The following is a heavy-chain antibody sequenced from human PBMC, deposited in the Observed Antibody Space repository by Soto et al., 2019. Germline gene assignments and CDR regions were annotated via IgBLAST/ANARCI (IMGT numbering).Heavy chain of an antibody. CDR1: GGTFSSYA. V-gene: IGHV1-69*01. CDR2: IIPIFGTA. J-gene: IGHJ4*02. Sequence: QVQLVQSGAEVKKPGSSVKVSCKASGGTFSSYAISWVRQAPGQGLEWMGGIIPIFGTANYAQKFQGKVTITEDESTSTAYMELSSLRSEDTAVYYCARGPSWVVTPYYFDSWGQGTLVTVSS. CDR3: ARGPSWVVTPYYFDS. D-gene: IGHD2-21*02.